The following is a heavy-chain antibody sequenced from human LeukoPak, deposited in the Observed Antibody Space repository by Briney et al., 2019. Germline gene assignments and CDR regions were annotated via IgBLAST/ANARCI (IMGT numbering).Heavy chain of an antibody. CDR1: GYTFTGYY. Sequence: ASVTVSCKASGYTFTGYYMHWVRQAPGQGLEWMGWINPNSGGTNYAQKFQGRVTMTRDTSISTAYMELSRLRSDDTAVYYCAKGGYYYDSSGYPFDYWGQGTLVTVSS. D-gene: IGHD3-22*01. CDR3: AKGGYYYDSSGYPFDY. J-gene: IGHJ4*02. CDR2: INPNSGGT. V-gene: IGHV1-2*02.